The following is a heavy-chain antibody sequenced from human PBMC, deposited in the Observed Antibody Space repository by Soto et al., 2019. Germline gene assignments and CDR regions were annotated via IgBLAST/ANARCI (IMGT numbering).Heavy chain of an antibody. J-gene: IGHJ3*02. V-gene: IGHV4-59*08. Sequence: QVQLQESGPGLVKPSETLSLTCTVSGGSISSYYWSWIRQPPGKGLEWLGYIYYSGSTNYNPSLQSRVTISVDPSKNQFSLKMSSVTAADTAVYYCARHRCIQLWDAFDIWGQGTMVTVSS. D-gene: IGHD5-18*01. CDR1: GGSISSYY. CDR3: ARHRCIQLWDAFDI. CDR2: IYYSGST.